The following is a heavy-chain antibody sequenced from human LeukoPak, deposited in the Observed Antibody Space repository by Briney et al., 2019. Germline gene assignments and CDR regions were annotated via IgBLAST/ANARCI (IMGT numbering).Heavy chain of an antibody. D-gene: IGHD3-22*01. CDR2: ISDSGGRT. CDR3: AKRGVVIRVILVGFHKEAYYFDS. CDR1: GFSFSSHW. J-gene: IGHJ4*02. V-gene: IGHV3-23*01. Sequence: GGSLRLSCAASGFSFSSHWMNWVRQAPGKGLEWVAGISDSGGRTNYADSVKGRFTISRDNPKNTLYLQMNSLRAEDTAVYFCAKRGVVIRVILVGFHKEAYYFDSWGQGALVTVFS.